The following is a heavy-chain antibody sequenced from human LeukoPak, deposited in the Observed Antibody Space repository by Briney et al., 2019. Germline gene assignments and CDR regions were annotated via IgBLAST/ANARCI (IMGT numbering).Heavy chain of an antibody. D-gene: IGHD6-19*01. J-gene: IGHJ4*02. CDR3: ASNLQPSIAVAGIPYYFDY. Sequence: ASVKVSCKASGYTFTSYAISWVRQAPGQGLEWMGGIIPIFGTANYAQKFQGRVTITTDESTSTAYMELSSLRSEDTAVYYCASNLQPSIAVAGIPYYFDYWGQGTLVTVSS. CDR2: IIPIFGTA. V-gene: IGHV1-69*05. CDR1: GYTFTSYA.